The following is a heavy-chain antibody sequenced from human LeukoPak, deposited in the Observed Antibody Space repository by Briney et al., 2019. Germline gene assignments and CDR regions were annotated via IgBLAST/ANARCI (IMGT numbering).Heavy chain of an antibody. Sequence: SQTLSLTCTVSGGSISSGGYYGSWIRQPPGKGLEWIGYIYHSGSTYYNPSLKSRVTISVDRSKNQFSLKLSSVTAADTAVYDCARERGNDFWSGYWVDYWGQGTLVTVSS. CDR1: GGSISSGGYY. CDR3: ARERGNDFWSGYWVDY. J-gene: IGHJ4*02. D-gene: IGHD3-3*01. V-gene: IGHV4-30-2*01. CDR2: IYHSGST.